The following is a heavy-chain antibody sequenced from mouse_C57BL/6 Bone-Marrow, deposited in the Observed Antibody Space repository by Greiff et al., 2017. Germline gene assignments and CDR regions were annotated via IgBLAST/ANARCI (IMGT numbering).Heavy chain of an antibody. Sequence: QVQLKQSGAELVKPGASVKISCKASGYAFSSYWMNWVKQRPGKGLEWIGQIYPGDGDTNYNGKFKGKATLTADKSSSTAYMQLSSLTSEDSAVYFCARGGGWIRRAMDYWGQGTSVTVSS. J-gene: IGHJ4*01. CDR1: GYAFSSYW. V-gene: IGHV1-80*01. D-gene: IGHD2-2*01. CDR2: IYPGDGDT. CDR3: ARGGGWIRRAMDY.